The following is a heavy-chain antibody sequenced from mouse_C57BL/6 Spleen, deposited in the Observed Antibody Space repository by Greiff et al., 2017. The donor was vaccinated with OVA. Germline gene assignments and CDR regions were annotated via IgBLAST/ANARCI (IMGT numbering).Heavy chain of an antibody. CDR1: GFTFSSYA. J-gene: IGHJ3*01. CDR2: ISSGGDYI. CDR3: TRETELSWFAY. Sequence: DVMLVESGEGLVKPGGSLKLSCAASGFTFSSYAMSWVRQTPEKRLEWVAYISSGGDYIYYADTVKGRFTISRDNARNTLYLQMSSLKSEDTAMYYCTRETELSWFAYWGQGTLVTVSA. V-gene: IGHV5-9-1*02. D-gene: IGHD3-2*02.